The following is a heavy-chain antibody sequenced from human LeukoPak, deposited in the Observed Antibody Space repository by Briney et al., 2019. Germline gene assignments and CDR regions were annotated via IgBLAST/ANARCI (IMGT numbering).Heavy chain of an antibody. CDR3: AKDRVQLWFYFDY. Sequence: GGSLRLSCTASGFIFSSYGMHWVRQAPGKGLEWVAVISYDGSNKYYADSVKGRFTISRDNSKNTLYLQMNSLRAEDTAVYYCAKDRVQLWFYFDYWGQGTLVTVSS. J-gene: IGHJ4*02. CDR2: ISYDGSNK. CDR1: GFIFSSYG. V-gene: IGHV3-30*19. D-gene: IGHD5-18*01.